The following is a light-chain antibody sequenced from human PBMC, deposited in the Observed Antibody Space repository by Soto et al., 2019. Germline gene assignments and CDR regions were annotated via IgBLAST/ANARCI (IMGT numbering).Light chain of an antibody. CDR2: AAS. CDR1: QSISSY. J-gene: IGKJ5*01. CDR3: QQSYSTIT. Sequence: DLQMTRSPSSLSASVGDRVTITCRASQSISSYLNWYQQKPGKAPKLLIYAASSLQSGVPSRFSGSGPGTDFTLTISSLQPEDFATYYCQQSYSTITFGQGTRLEIK. V-gene: IGKV1-39*01.